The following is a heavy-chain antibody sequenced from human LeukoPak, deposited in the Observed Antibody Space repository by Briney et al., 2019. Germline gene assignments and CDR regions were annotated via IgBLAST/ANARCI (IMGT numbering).Heavy chain of an antibody. J-gene: IGHJ4*02. D-gene: IGHD3-10*01. CDR2: IFGGDTT. V-gene: IGHV3-53*01. CDR3: ARHRGTSLFVDY. CDR1: GFNVSSNH. Sequence: GGSLRPSCAASGFNVSSNHMSWDRLAPGKGLEWVSVIFGGDTTNYADSVEGRFTISRDTSKNTLYLQMNSLRAEDTAVYYCARHRGTSLFVDYWGQGTLVTVSS.